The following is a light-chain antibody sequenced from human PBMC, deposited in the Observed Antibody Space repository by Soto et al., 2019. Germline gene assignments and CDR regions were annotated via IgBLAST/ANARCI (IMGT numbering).Light chain of an antibody. Sequence: SVLTQPPSVSGAPGQRVTISCTGSSSNIGAGYDVHWYQQLPGTAPKLLIYGNSNRPSGVPDRFSGSKSGTAASLAITGLQAEDEADYCCQSYDSSLSVVVFGGGTKLTVL. CDR3: QSYDSSLSVVV. J-gene: IGLJ2*01. CDR2: GNS. V-gene: IGLV1-40*01. CDR1: SSNIGAGYD.